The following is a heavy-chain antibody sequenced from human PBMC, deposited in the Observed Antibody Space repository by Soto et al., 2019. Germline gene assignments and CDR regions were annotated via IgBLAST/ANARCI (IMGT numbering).Heavy chain of an antibody. D-gene: IGHD6-6*01. V-gene: IGHV4-34*01. CDR1: GGSFSGNY. CDR2: INHSGSS. Sequence: PSETLSLTCDVYGGSFSGNYWTWIRQPPGKGLEWIGEINHSGSSNYNPSLRSRVTISVDTAKNQFSLRLNSVTAADTAVYYCARGSIPPRGLFGYWGEGTQVTVSS. CDR3: ARGSIPPRGLFGY. J-gene: IGHJ4*02.